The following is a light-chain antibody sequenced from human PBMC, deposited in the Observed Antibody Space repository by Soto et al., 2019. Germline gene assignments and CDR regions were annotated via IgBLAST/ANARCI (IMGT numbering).Light chain of an antibody. J-gene: IGKJ5*01. CDR3: QQRGDWPVT. Sequence: EIVLTQSPATLSLSPGERATLSCRASQSISSYLAWYQQKPGQAPRLLISDASNRATGIPARFSGSGSGTDFTLITSSLEPEDFAVYYCQQRGDWPVTFGQGTRLEIK. V-gene: IGKV3-11*01. CDR1: QSISSY. CDR2: DAS.